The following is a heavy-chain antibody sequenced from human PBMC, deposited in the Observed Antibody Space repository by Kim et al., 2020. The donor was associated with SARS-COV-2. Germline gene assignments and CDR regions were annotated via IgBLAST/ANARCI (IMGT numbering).Heavy chain of an antibody. CDR3: ARVVWELYYFDY. V-gene: IGHV4-4*02. CDR2: IYHSGST. D-gene: IGHD1-26*01. J-gene: IGHJ4*02. Sequence: SETLSLTCAVSGGSISSSNWWGWVRRPPGKGLEWIGEIYHSGSTNYNPSLKSRVTISVDKSKNQFSLKLSSVTAADTAVYYCARVVWELYYFDYWGQGSLVTVSS. CDR1: GGSISSSNW.